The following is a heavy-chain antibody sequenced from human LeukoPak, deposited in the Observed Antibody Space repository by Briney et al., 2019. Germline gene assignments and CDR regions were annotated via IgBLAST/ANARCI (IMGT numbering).Heavy chain of an antibody. CDR1: GGSFSGYY. J-gene: IGHJ6*02. D-gene: IGHD3-22*01. Sequence: PSETLSLTCAVYGGSFSGYYWSWIRQPPGKGLEWIGEINHSGSTNYNPSLKSRVTISVDTSKNQFSLKLSSVTAADTAVYYCARAYHYDSSADPDSSYYYYGMDVWGQGTTVTVSS. V-gene: IGHV4-34*01. CDR3: ARAYHYDSSADPDSSYYYYGMDV. CDR2: INHSGST.